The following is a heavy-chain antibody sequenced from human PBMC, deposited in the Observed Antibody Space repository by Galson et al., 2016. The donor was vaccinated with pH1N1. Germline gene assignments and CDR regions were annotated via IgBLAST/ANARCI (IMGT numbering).Heavy chain of an antibody. J-gene: IGHJ4*02. V-gene: IGHV1-3*04. CDR2: IHTGTGDT. CDR3: ATNAFDY. CDR1: GYTFIEYP. Sequence: SVKVSCKASGYTFIEYPMHWVRQAPGQGLEWMGWIHTGTGDTRYSPKFQGRVTLTRGTSATTTYLELRGLGFQDTAVFYCATNAFDYWGQGTLVTVSP.